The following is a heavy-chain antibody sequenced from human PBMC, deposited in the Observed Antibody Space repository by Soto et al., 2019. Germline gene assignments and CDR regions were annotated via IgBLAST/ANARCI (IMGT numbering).Heavy chain of an antibody. CDR1: GFTFSSHW. CDR2: VKPDGSGT. D-gene: IGHD6-13*01. J-gene: IGHJ4*02. V-gene: IGHV3-7*01. Sequence: GGSLRLSCATSGFTFSSHWMSWVRQAPGKGLEWVANVKPDGSGTYYVDSVKGRFTISRDNVKNSLYLQMNSLRAEDTAVYYCARVYSSWYRYFDYWGQGTLVTVSS. CDR3: ARVYSSWYRYFDY.